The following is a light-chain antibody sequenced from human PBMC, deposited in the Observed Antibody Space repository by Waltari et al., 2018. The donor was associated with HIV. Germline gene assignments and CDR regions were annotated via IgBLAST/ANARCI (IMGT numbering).Light chain of an antibody. CDR2: GTN. Sequence: QSVLTQPPSVSGAPGQRVTLSCTGSSSNLGAGYDVHWYQHLPGTAPTRLIYGTNNRPSGVPDRFSGSKSGTSASLAITGLQAEDEAEYYCQSYDSSLSGWVVFGGGTKVTVL. CDR3: QSYDSSLSGWVV. CDR1: SSNLGAGYD. J-gene: IGLJ2*01. V-gene: IGLV1-40*01.